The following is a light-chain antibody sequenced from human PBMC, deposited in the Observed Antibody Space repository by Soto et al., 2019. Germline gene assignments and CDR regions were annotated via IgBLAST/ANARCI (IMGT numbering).Light chain of an antibody. J-gene: IGKJ4*01. CDR2: AAS. CDR3: QQSYTSPVN. CDR1: QAISSY. V-gene: IGKV1-9*01. Sequence: DIQLTQAPSFLSASAGDRVSITCRASQAISSYLAWYQQKPGRAPKLLIYAASTLQSGVPSRFSGSGSGTEFTLTITSLQPEDFGTYYCQQSYTSPVNFGGGTKVDIK.